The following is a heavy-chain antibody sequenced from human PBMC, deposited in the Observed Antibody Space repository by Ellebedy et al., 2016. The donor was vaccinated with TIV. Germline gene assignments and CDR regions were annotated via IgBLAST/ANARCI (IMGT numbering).Heavy chain of an antibody. CDR2: IWYDGGNK. J-gene: IGHJ3*02. CDR1: GFIFSNYG. D-gene: IGHD3-3*01. Sequence: GESLKISCEASGFIFSNYGMHWVRQAPGKGLEWVAFIWYDGGNKYYADSVKGRFTISRDNAKNTLDLQMNSLRAEDTAVYYCARDKGIFGVVLTHTGVGAFDIWGQGTMVTVSS. V-gene: IGHV3-33*01. CDR3: ARDKGIFGVVLTHTGVGAFDI.